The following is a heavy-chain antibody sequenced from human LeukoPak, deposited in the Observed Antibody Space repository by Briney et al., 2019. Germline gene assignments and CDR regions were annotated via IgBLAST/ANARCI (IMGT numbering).Heavy chain of an antibody. CDR1: GYTFTGHD. V-gene: IGHV1-2*02. CDR3: TFYNH. J-gene: IGHJ4*02. CDR2: INPSSGAT. Sequence: ASVKVSCKASGYTFTGHDMHWVRQAPGQRLEWVGWINPSSGATLYAQKFQGRVTMTRDTSISTAYMEVSRLGSDDTAVYYCTFYNHWGQGTLVTVSS. D-gene: IGHD3-3*02.